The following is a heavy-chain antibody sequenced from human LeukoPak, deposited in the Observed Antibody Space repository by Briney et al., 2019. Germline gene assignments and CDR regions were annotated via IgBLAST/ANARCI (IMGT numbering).Heavy chain of an antibody. J-gene: IGHJ4*02. Sequence: GGSLRLSCGASGFAFNSYSMNWVRQAPEKGLEWVSYISSSTSRIYYADSVKGRFTISRDSARRSLFLQMNSLRDEDTAVYYCARDIHWAFDYWGQGTLVTVSS. V-gene: IGHV3-48*02. CDR2: ISSSTSRI. CDR1: GFAFNSYS. CDR3: ARDIHWAFDY. D-gene: IGHD7-27*01.